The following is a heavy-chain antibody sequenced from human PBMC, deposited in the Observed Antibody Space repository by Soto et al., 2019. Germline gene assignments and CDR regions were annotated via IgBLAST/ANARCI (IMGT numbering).Heavy chain of an antibody. J-gene: IGHJ4*02. D-gene: IGHD3-16*02. CDR3: ARDYRYYFDY. V-gene: IGHV3-48*02. CDR2: ISGSGGTT. Sequence: PGGSLRLSCVDSGFTFSSYSMNWVRQAPGKGLEWVSYISGSGGTTKYADSVKGRFTISRDNAKNSLDLQMNSLRDEDTAVYYRARDYRYYFDYWGQGTLVTVSS. CDR1: GFTFSSYS.